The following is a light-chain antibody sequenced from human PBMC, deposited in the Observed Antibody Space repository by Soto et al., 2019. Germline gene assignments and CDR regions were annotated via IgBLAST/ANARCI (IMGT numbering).Light chain of an antibody. V-gene: IGLV1-40*01. CDR2: GNS. Sequence: QSVLTQPPSVSGAPGQRVTISCTGSSSNIGAGYDVHWYQHLPGTAPKLLIYGNSNRPSGVPDRFSVSKSGTPASLAITGLQAEDEADYYCQSYDLSGSGVFGGGTKLTVL. J-gene: IGLJ2*01. CDR1: SSNIGAGYD. CDR3: QSYDLSGSGV.